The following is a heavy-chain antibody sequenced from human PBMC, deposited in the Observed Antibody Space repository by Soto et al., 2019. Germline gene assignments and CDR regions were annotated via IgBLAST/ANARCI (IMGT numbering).Heavy chain of an antibody. J-gene: IGHJ3*01. V-gene: IGHV1-69*06. CDR1: GGTLSKFG. CDR2: ILPIFDEP. D-gene: IGHD1-20*01. Sequence: QVQLVQSGAELRQPGSSVRVSCKASGGTLSKFGIAWFRQAPGQRPEWMGNILPIFDEPTYAFTLKNRLNFVAERSNDAVYMELGSLTSENTAIYYGAKDRPNNRRGYIRHHDASDVWGQGT. CDR3: AKDRPNNRRGYIRHHDASDV.